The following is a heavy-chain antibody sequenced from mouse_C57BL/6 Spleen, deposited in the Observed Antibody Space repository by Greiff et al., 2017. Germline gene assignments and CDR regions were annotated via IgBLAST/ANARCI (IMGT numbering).Heavy chain of an antibody. CDR2: IDPSDSYT. D-gene: IGHD2-1*01. V-gene: IGHV1-69*01. CDR3: ARRGNYVAMWD. CDR1: GYTFTSYW. J-gene: IGHJ4*01. Sequence: QVHVKQPGAELVMPGASVKLSCKASGYTFTSYWMHWVKQRPGQGLEWIGEIDPSDSYTNYNQKFKGQSTLTVDKSSNTAYMQLSSLTSEDSAVYYCARRGNYVAMWDWGQVASVTVSS.